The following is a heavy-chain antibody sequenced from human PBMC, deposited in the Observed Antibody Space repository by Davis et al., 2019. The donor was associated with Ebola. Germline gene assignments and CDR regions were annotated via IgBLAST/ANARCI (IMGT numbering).Heavy chain of an antibody. D-gene: IGHD3-3*01. Sequence: AASVKVSCKASGGTFSSYAISWVRQAPGQGLEWMGGIIPIFGTANYAQRFRSRVTITADESTSTAYLELSSLRSEDTAIYYCATQTFYDFWSGYSWFDPWGQGTLVTVSS. V-gene: IGHV1-69*13. CDR3: ATQTFYDFWSGYSWFDP. J-gene: IGHJ5*02. CDR2: IIPIFGTA. CDR1: GGTFSSYA.